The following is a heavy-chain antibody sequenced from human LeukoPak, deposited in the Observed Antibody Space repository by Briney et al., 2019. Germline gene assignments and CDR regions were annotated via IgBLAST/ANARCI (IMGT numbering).Heavy chain of an antibody. V-gene: IGHV3-23*01. CDR3: AKRRGYGDLDY. D-gene: IGHD4-17*01. Sequence: GGSLRLSCAASGFTFSSYAMSCVRQAPGKGLECVSGIGGNGAGTFYADSVKGRFTISRDNSKNTLYLQMNSLRVEDTAIYYCAKRRGYGDLDYWGQGTLVTVSS. J-gene: IGHJ4*02. CDR1: GFTFSSYA. CDR2: IGGNGAGT.